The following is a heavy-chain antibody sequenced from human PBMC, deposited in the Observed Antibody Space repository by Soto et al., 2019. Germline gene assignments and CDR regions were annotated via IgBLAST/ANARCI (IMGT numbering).Heavy chain of an antibody. V-gene: IGHV3-30*18. Sequence: QVQLVESGGGVVQPGRSLRLSCAVSGFIFSSYGMHWVRQSPGKGLEWLAVISYDGSEKYYADSVKVRFTISRDNSKNTLYLQMNNLRDEDTAVYYCAKGGEVAARGYYFDYWGQGTLVTVSS. D-gene: IGHD6-19*01. J-gene: IGHJ4*02. CDR2: ISYDGSEK. CDR1: GFIFSSYG. CDR3: AKGGEVAARGYYFDY.